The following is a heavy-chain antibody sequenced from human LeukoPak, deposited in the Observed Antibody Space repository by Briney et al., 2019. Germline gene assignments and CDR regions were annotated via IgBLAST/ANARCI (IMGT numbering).Heavy chain of an antibody. V-gene: IGHV4-38-2*02. CDR1: GYSIGSGYY. D-gene: IGHD1-1*01. Sequence: SETLSLTCTVSGYSIGSGYYWGWIRQPPGKGLEWIGYIYHSGSTYYNPSLKSRVTISVDRSKNQFSLKLSSVTAADTAVYYCAKYGTGTGSGPDAFDIWGQGTMVTVSS. CDR3: AKYGTGTGSGPDAFDI. J-gene: IGHJ3*02. CDR2: IYHSGST.